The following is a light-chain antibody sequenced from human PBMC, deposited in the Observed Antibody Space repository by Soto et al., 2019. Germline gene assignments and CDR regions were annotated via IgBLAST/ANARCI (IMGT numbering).Light chain of an antibody. V-gene: IGLV2-14*01. CDR3: VSYTATDTLV. CDR1: NTDVGQDKS. CDR2: EVT. J-gene: IGLJ1*01. Sequence: QSALTQPASVSGSRGQSIIISCVGRNTDVGQDKSVSWYQQGPGKAPKLLIFEVTNRHSGVSNRFSGSRSGNTASLTISGLQPDDEGDYFCVSYTATDTLVFGTGTKVTVL.